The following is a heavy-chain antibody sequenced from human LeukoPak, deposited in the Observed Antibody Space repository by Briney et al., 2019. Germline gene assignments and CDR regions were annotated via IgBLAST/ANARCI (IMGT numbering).Heavy chain of an antibody. J-gene: IGHJ3*02. CDR2: IYYSGST. CDR1: GGSISSGGYS. CDR3: ARARLSYSSFFEAFDI. V-gene: IGHV4-30-4*07. D-gene: IGHD6-6*01. Sequence: PSETLSLTCAVSGGSISSGGYSWSWIRQPPGKGLEWIGYIYYSGSTYYNPSLKSRITISIDTSKNQFSLKLSSVTAADTAVYYCARARLSYSSFFEAFDIWGQGTMVTVSS.